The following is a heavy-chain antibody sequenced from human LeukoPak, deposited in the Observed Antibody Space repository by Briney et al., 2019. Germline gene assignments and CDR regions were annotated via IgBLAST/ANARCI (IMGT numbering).Heavy chain of an antibody. D-gene: IGHD6-13*01. V-gene: IGHV4-59*08. CDR1: GGSISSDY. CDR3: ARISIGAADAFDI. Sequence: PSETLSLTCSVSGGSISSDYWSWIRQPPGKGLEWIGYIYYSGSTNYNPSLKSRVTISVDTSKNQFSLKLSSVTAADTAVYYCARISIGAADAFDIWGQGTMVTVSS. CDR2: IYYSGST. J-gene: IGHJ3*02.